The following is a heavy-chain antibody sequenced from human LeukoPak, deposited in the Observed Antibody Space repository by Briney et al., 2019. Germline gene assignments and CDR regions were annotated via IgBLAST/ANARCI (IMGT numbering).Heavy chain of an antibody. D-gene: IGHD3-10*01. CDR1: GFTFSSYG. CDR3: ANGNIPPPYYYGSGSSNFGY. J-gene: IGHJ4*02. Sequence: GGSLRLSCAASGFTFSSYGMHWVRQAPGKGLEWVAVISYDGSNKYYADSVKGRFTISRDNSKNTLYLQMNSLRAEDTAVYYCANGNIPPPYYYGSGSSNFGYWGQGTLVTVSS. V-gene: IGHV3-30*18. CDR2: ISYDGSNK.